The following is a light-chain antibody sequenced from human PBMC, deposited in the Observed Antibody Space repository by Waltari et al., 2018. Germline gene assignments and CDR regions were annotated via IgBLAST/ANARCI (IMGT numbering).Light chain of an antibody. CDR1: QSVISNY. Sequence: DIQLTQSPSTLSASVGDRVTITCRASQSVISNYLAWYQQKPGRAPKLLIYRASTLQSGVQSRFSGSGSGTEFTVTISSLQPDDFATYYCHQYDHSSHSFGQGTKLEIK. CDR3: HQYDHSSHS. J-gene: IGKJ2*03. CDR2: RAS. V-gene: IGKV1-5*03.